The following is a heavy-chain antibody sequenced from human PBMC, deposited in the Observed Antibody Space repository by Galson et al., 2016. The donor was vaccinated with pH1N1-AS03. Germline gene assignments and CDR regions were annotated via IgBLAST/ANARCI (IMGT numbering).Heavy chain of an antibody. Sequence: LRLSCAASGFTFRTFSIYWVRQAPGKGLEYVSGISDNGINTYYADPVKARFTITRDKSKNTVYLQMSSLRTEDTAVYYCIKEGNRLQSRRSDAFDIWGRGTMVTVSS. J-gene: IGHJ3*02. V-gene: IGHV3-64D*06. CDR2: ISDNGINT. CDR1: GFTFRTFS. D-gene: IGHD5-18*01. CDR3: IKEGNRLQSRRSDAFDI.